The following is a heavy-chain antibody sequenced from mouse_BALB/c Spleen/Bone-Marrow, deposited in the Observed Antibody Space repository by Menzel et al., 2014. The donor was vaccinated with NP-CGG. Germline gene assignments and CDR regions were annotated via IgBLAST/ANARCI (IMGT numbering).Heavy chain of an antibody. CDR2: IDPANGDT. J-gene: IGHJ2*01. Sequence: VQLQQSGAELVKPGASVKLSCTASGFNIKDTYMHWVKQRPEQGLEWIGRIDPANGDTKYDPKFQGKATITADTSSNTAYLQLSRLTSEDTAVYYCAYGNSYDYFDYWGQGTPLTVSS. V-gene: IGHV14-3*02. CDR3: AYGNSYDYFDY. CDR1: GFNIKDTY. D-gene: IGHD1-1*01.